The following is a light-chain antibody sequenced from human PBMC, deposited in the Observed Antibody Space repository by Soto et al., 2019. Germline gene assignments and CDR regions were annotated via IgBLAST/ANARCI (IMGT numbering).Light chain of an antibody. CDR3: HQYHDLPLT. V-gene: IGKV1-33*01. CDR1: QDISNY. J-gene: IGKJ4*01. CDR2: DAS. Sequence: DIHITRSPSSLSASLVYRFSITCQATQDISNYLNWYQQKPGKAPRLLIFDASNLETGVPSRFSGSGSGTDFTFTISSLQPEDIATYYCHQYHDLPLTFGGGTKVDIK.